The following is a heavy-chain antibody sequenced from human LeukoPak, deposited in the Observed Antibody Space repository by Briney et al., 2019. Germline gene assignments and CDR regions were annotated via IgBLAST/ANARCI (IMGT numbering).Heavy chain of an antibody. V-gene: IGHV3-23*01. CDR3: AKDLWRSWDDILTGYPIDDFDI. CDR2: ISGNGGST. D-gene: IGHD3-9*01. CDR1: GFTFSSYA. Sequence: PGGSLRLSCAASGFTFSSYAMSWVRQAPGKGLEWVSAISGNGGSTYYADSVKGRFTISRDNSKNTLYLQMNRLRAEDTAVYYCAKDLWRSWDDILTGYPIDDFDIWGQGTMVTVSS. J-gene: IGHJ3*02.